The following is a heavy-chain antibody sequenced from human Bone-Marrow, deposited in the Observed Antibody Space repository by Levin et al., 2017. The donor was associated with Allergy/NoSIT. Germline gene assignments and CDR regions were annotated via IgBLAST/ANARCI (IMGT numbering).Heavy chain of an antibody. CDR3: ARSVAGEFDY. CDR1: GGSISGYY. J-gene: IGHJ4*02. V-gene: IGHV4-59*01. D-gene: IGHD3-10*01. Sequence: SETLSLTCTVSGGSISGYYWSWVRQPPGKGLEWVGHIFYSGSTNYNPSLTSRVTISINPSKNQFSLNLTSVTAADTAFYYCARSVAGEFDYWGQGTLVTVSS. CDR2: IFYSGST.